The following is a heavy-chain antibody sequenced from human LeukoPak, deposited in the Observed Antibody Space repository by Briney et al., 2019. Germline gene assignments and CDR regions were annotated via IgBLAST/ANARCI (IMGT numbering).Heavy chain of an antibody. CDR2: INNDGSST. V-gene: IGHV3-74*01. J-gene: IGHJ4*02. CDR3: ARGGAGSFDY. D-gene: IGHD3-10*01. CDR1: GFTFSSHW. Sequence: GGSPRLSCAASGFTFSSHWMHWVRQAPGEGLVWVSRINNDGSSTTYADSVEGRFTISRDNTKNTVYLQMSSLRAEDTAVYYCARGGAGSFDYWGQGTLVTVSS.